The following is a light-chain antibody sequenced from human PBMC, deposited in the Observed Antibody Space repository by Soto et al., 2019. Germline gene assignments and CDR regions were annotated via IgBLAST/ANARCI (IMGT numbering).Light chain of an antibody. CDR3: QQRSSWPLT. CDR1: QSVSRY. Sequence: EIVLTQSPATLSLSPGERATLPCRASQSVSRYLAWYQQKPGQAPRLVIYDESNRATGIPARFSGSGSGTDFTLTISSLEPEDFAVYYCQQRSSWPLTFGGGTKVEIK. CDR2: DES. J-gene: IGKJ4*01. V-gene: IGKV3-11*01.